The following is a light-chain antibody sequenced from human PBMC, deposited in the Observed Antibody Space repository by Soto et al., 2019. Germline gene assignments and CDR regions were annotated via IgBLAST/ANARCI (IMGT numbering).Light chain of an antibody. Sequence: DIVFTQSPATLSVSPGERATLSCRASQSVSNNYLAWYQQKPGQAPRLLIYGASNRATGIPDRFSGSGSGTDFTLTISRLEPEDFAVYYCQQYGSSGTFGQGTKVDIK. CDR1: QSVSNNY. CDR3: QQYGSSGT. CDR2: GAS. V-gene: IGKV3-20*01. J-gene: IGKJ1*01.